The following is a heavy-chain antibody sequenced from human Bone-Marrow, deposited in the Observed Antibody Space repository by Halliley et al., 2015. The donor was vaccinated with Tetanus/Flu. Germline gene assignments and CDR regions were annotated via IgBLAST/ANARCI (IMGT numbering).Heavy chain of an antibody. D-gene: IGHD2-2*01. Sequence: GEINHSGTTNYTPSPKSRAPLSVDTSKNHFPLNLNSVPAADTAVYYCARRPDVVVVPSALDYWGQGILVTVSS. J-gene: IGHJ4*02. CDR3: ARRPDVVVVPSALDY. V-gene: IGHV4-34*01. CDR2: INHSGTT.